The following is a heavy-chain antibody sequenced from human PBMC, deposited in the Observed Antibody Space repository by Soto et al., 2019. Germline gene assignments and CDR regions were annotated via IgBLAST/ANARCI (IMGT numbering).Heavy chain of an antibody. Sequence: GESLKISCKGSGYSFTDYWISWVRQMPGKGLEWMGRINPRDSYTNYSPSYQGHGSISVDKSSSAAYLQWSSLEASDTAMYYCASLDNAIASWGQGTLVTVSS. CDR1: GYSFTDYW. CDR3: ASLDNAIAS. CDR2: INPRDSYT. J-gene: IGHJ1*01. V-gene: IGHV5-10-1*01. D-gene: IGHD2-2*02.